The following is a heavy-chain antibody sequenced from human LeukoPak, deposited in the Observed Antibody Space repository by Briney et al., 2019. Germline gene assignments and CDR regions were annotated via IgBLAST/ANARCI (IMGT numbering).Heavy chain of an antibody. Sequence: GGSLRLSCAASGFTFSSTAMSWVRQAPDKGLEWVSTISGSGGGTYYADSVKGRFTISRDDSKNTLYLQMNSLRADDTAVYYCAKDLGRYRNNFFDYWGQGNLVTVSS. V-gene: IGHV3-23*01. D-gene: IGHD1-26*01. CDR2: ISGSGGGT. CDR1: GFTFSSTA. CDR3: AKDLGRYRNNFFDY. J-gene: IGHJ4*02.